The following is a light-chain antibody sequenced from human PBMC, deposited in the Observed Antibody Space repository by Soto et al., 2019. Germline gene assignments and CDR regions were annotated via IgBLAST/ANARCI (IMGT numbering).Light chain of an antibody. Sequence: QSALTQPRSVSGSPGQSVTISCTGTSSDVGGYNYVSWYQQHPGKAPKLMIYDVSKRPSGVPDRFSGSKSGNTASLTISGRQAEDEADYYCCSYAGSYTHVVFGGGTKVTVL. J-gene: IGLJ2*01. CDR3: CSYAGSYTHVV. CDR2: DVS. V-gene: IGLV2-11*01. CDR1: SSDVGGYNY.